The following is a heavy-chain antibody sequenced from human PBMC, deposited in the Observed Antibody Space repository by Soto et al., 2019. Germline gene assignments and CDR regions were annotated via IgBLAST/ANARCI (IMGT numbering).Heavy chain of an antibody. Sequence: QVQLVQSGAEVKKPGASVKVSCKASGYTFTSYGISWVRQAPEQGLEWMGWISAYNGNTNYAQKLQGRVTMTTDTSTSTAYLELRSLRSEDTAVYYCARDPPYYDFWGGHNRIGDYYYSGMDVWGQGTTVTVSS. CDR3: ARDPPYYDFWGGHNRIGDYYYSGMDV. CDR1: GYTFTSYG. J-gene: IGHJ6*02. D-gene: IGHD3-3*01. V-gene: IGHV1-18*01. CDR2: ISAYNGNT.